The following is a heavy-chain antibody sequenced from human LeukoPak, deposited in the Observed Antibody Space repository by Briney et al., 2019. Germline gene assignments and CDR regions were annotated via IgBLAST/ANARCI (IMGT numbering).Heavy chain of an antibody. Sequence: PGGSLRLSCAASGFTFSSYAMHWVRQAPGKGLEWVAVILYDGSNKYYADSVKGRFTISRDNSKNTLYLEMSSLRADDTAAYYCARPTTASTIYEYYFDYWGQGTLVTVSS. J-gene: IGHJ4*02. CDR3: ARPTTASTIYEYYFDY. CDR1: GFTFSSYA. CDR2: ILYDGSNK. D-gene: IGHD4-11*01. V-gene: IGHV3-30-3*01.